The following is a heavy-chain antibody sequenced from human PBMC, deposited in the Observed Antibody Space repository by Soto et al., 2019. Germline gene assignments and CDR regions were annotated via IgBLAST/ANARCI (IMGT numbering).Heavy chain of an antibody. Sequence: SETLSLTCAVYGGSFSGYYWSWIRQPPGKGLEWIGEINHSGSTNYNPSLKSRVTISVDTSKNQFSLKLSSVTAADTAVYYCARGRGNYWGQGTLVTVSS. V-gene: IGHV4-34*01. J-gene: IGHJ4*02. CDR2: INHSGST. CDR3: ARGRGNY. CDR1: GGSFSGYY.